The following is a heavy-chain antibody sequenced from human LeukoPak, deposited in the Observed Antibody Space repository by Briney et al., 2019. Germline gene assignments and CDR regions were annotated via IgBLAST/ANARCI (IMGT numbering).Heavy chain of an antibody. CDR1: GLSFSHYY. D-gene: IGHD1-7*01. Sequence: PSETLSLTCAVYGLSFSHYYWSWIRQSPGMGLEWIGEINDSGTINYNPSLMSRVTISVDKCKNQFSLKLTSATAADTAVYYCARRWNYGRNYYIDVWGKGATVSVSS. J-gene: IGHJ6*03. V-gene: IGHV4-34*01. CDR3: ARRWNYGRNYYIDV. CDR2: INDSGTI.